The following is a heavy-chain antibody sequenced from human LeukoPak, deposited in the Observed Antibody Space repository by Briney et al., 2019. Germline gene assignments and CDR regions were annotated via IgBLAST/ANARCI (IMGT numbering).Heavy chain of an antibody. CDR2: ISGSGGST. J-gene: IGHJ4*02. V-gene: IGHV3-23*01. CDR1: GFTFSNDA. Sequence: GGSLRLSCAASGFTFSNDAMTWVRQAPGKGLEWVSAISGSGGSTYYADSVKGRFTISRDNSKNTLYLQMNSLRAEDTAVYYCAKDGDYGDYESQGNYPFWGQGTLVTVSS. CDR3: AKDGDYGDYESQGNYPF. D-gene: IGHD4-17*01.